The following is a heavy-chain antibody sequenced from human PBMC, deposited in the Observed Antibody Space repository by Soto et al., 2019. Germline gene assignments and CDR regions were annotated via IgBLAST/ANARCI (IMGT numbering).Heavy chain of an antibody. J-gene: IGHJ5*01. CDR2: IDYRGTI. CDR3: SRSAQEGFDP. V-gene: IGHV4-39*02. CDR1: GGSIATSAYF. Sequence: SETLSLTGTVSGGSIATSAYFWAWIRRPPGKGLEWIGSIDYRGTIYNNPSLKSRVTISVDTSKTHFSLKLDSVTAADTALYYCSRSAQEGFDPWAQGNLVPVSS.